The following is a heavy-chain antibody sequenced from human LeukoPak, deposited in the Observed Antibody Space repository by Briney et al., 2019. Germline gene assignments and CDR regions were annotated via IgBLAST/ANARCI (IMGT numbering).Heavy chain of an antibody. V-gene: IGHV1-2*02. CDR1: GYTFTYFY. Sequence: ASVKVSCKASGYTFTYFYIHWVRQAPGQGPEWMGWINLHRGATDYAQKFRGRVTMTRDTSISLVYMELSRLKSNDTAVYYCARDLRGSGYDPWGQGTLVTVSS. J-gene: IGHJ5*02. CDR3: ARDLRGSGYDP. D-gene: IGHD3-10*01. CDR2: INLHRGAT.